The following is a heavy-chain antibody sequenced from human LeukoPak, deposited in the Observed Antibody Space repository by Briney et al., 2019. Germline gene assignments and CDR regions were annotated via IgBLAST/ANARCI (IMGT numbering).Heavy chain of an antibody. Sequence: PGGSLRLSCAASGFTFSSYSMNWARQAPGKGLEWVSYISSSSSYIYYADSVKGRFTISRDNAKNSLYLQMNSLRAEDTAVYYCARVSYSYGSDYWGQGTLVTVSS. D-gene: IGHD5-18*01. J-gene: IGHJ4*02. CDR1: GFTFSSYS. CDR2: ISSSSSYI. V-gene: IGHV3-21*05. CDR3: ARVSYSYGSDY.